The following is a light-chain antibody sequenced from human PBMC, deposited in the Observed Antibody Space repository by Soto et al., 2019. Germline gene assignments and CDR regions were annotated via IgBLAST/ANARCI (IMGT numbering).Light chain of an antibody. V-gene: IGKV3-20*01. J-gene: IGKJ2*01. CDR2: GAS. CDR3: QQYSKSPNT. Sequence: EIVLTQSPGTLWLSPGERATLSCRASQSVSSIYLAWYQQKSGQAPRLLIYGASSRATGIPDRFSGSGSGTDFTLTISRLEPEDFAVYYSQQYSKSPNTFGQGTKLEI. CDR1: QSVSSIY.